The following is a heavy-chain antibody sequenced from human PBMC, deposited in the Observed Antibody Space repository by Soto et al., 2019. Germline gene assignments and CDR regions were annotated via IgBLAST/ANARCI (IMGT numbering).Heavy chain of an antibody. D-gene: IGHD6-13*01. Sequence: QVQLVQSGAEVKKPGSSVKVSCKASGGTFSSYTISWVRQAPGQGLEWMGRIIPLLGIANYAQKFQGRVTITADKSTSTAHMELSSLRSEDTAVYYCASRPAAGPSYYYYGMDVWGQGTTVTVSS. CDR1: GGTFSSYT. J-gene: IGHJ6*02. CDR3: ASRPAAGPSYYYYGMDV. CDR2: IIPLLGIA. V-gene: IGHV1-69*02.